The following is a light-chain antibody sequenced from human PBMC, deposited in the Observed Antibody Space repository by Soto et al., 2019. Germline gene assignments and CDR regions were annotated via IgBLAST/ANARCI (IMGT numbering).Light chain of an antibody. CDR2: EVS. CDR3: SSYTSSSTPYV. V-gene: IGLV2-14*01. CDR1: SSDVGYYNY. J-gene: IGLJ1*01. Sequence: QSALTQPASVSGSPGQSITISCTGTSSDVGYYNYVSWYQQHPGKAPKVMIYEVSNRPSGVSDRFSGSKSGNTASLTISGLQAEDEADYYCSSYTSSSTPYVVGTGTKLTVL.